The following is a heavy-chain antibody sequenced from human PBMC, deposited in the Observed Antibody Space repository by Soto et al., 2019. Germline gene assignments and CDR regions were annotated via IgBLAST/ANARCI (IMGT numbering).Heavy chain of an antibody. J-gene: IGHJ4*02. CDR1: GYTFHMFG. Sequence: QGQLVQSGAEVKKPRASVKVSCKASGYTFHMFGYTWVRQAPGQGLEGVGWISAYDGNTGYGKNFQGRVSLSTDTTASTAYMQHRSLTTDGTADYFFARTRRLYLYDEHGDYGASMEDYWGQGTLLSVSS. D-gene: IGHD4-17*01. V-gene: IGHV1-18*01. CDR3: ARTRRLYLYDEHGDYGASMEDY. CDR2: ISAYDGNT.